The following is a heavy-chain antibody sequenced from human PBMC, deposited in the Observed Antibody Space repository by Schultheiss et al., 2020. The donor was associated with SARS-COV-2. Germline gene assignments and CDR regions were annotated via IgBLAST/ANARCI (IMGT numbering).Heavy chain of an antibody. CDR3: ARAGSGWYRGERHESRFDY. Sequence: SVKVSCKASGGTFSSYAISWVRQAPGQGLEWMGGIIPIFGTANYAQKFQGRVTITADESTSTAYMELSSLRSEDTAVYYCARAGSGWYRGERHESRFDYWGQGTVVTVSS. V-gene: IGHV1-69*13. CDR1: GGTFSSYA. CDR2: IIPIFGTA. D-gene: IGHD6-19*01. J-gene: IGHJ4*02.